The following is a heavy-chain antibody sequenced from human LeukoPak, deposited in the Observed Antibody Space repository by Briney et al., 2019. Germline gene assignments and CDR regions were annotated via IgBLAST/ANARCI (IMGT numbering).Heavy chain of an antibody. CDR2: IKQDGSEK. D-gene: IGHD3-3*01. Sequence: GGSLRLSCAASGFTFTTYWMSWVRQAPGKGLEWVANIKQDGSEKYYVDSVKGRFTISRDNAKNSLYLQMNSLRAEDTAVYYCARGGFLATRYYFDYWGQGTLVTASS. J-gene: IGHJ4*02. CDR3: ARGGFLATRYYFDY. CDR1: GFTFTTYW. V-gene: IGHV3-7*01.